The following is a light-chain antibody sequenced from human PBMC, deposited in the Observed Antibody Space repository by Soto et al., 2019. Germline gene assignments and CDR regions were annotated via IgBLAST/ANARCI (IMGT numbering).Light chain of an antibody. Sequence: EVVLTQSPGTLSLSPGEGATLSCRVRQTLSSAYLAWYQQKPGQAPRLLISATSIRATGIPDRFSGGGSGTDFTLTITRLEPEDFAVYYCQQYITSPYTFGQGTKLEIK. V-gene: IGKV3-20*01. CDR2: ATS. J-gene: IGKJ2*01. CDR1: QTLSSAY. CDR3: QQYITSPYT.